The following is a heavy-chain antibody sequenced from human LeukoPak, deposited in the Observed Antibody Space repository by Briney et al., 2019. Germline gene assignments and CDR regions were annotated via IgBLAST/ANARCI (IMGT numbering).Heavy chain of an antibody. CDR2: IYTSGST. CDR1: GGSISSGSYY. J-gene: IGHJ4*02. V-gene: IGHV4-61*02. CDR3: ARKRARGTLDY. Sequence: SETLSLTCTVSGGSISSGSYYWSWIRQPAGKGLEWIGRIYTSGSTNYNPSLKSRVTISVDTSKNQFSLKLSSVTAADTAVYYCARKRARGTLDYWGRGTLVTFST.